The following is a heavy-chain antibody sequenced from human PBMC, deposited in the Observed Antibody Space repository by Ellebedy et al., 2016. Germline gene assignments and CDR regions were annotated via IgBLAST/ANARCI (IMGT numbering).Heavy chain of an antibody. V-gene: IGHV5-51*01. D-gene: IGHD2-2*01. Sequence: GESLKISCNVSGYTFTTYWIGWVRQMPGKGLEWVGLIYPENSHTIYGPSSQGQVTMSLDRSVSTAYLQWSSLKASDTAMYYCARHCASNYYDFWGQGTLVTVSS. CDR3: ARHCASNYYDF. CDR2: IYPENSHT. CDR1: GYTFTTYW. J-gene: IGHJ4*02.